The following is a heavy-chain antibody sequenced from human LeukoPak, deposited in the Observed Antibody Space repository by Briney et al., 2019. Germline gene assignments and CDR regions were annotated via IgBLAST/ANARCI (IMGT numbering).Heavy chain of an antibody. CDR2: IHYSGST. CDR1: GGSINSYY. Sequence: PSETLSLTCTVSGGSINSYYWSWIRQPPGKGLEWIGYIHYSGSTHYNPSLKSRVTISLDTSKNQFSLKLSSVTAADTAVYYCARAHMITSYYYYYYMDVWGKGATVTVSS. J-gene: IGHJ6*03. CDR3: ARAHMITSYYYYYYMDV. V-gene: IGHV4-59*01. D-gene: IGHD3-16*01.